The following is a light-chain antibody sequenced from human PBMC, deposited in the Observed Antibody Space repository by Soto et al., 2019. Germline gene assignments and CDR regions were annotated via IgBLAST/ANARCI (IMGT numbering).Light chain of an antibody. J-gene: IGKJ4*01. Sequence: EIVMTQSPATLSVSRGERATLSCRANQAISRNLAWYQQKPGQAPRLLVYDASNRATGIPTRFSGSGSGTDFTLTISNLEPEDFAVYYCQQHISWPLTFGGGTKVDIK. CDR2: DAS. CDR1: QAISRN. CDR3: QQHISWPLT. V-gene: IGKV3-11*01.